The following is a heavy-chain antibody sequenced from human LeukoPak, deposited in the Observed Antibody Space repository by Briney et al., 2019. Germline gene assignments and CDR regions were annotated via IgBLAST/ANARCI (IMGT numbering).Heavy chain of an antibody. Sequence: SETLSLTCAVYGGSFSGYYWSWIRQPPGKGLEWIGEINHSGSTNYNPSLKSRVTMSVDTSRNQFSLKLSSVTAVDTAVYYCARKTTAGPTKAAFDIWGQGTMVAVST. D-gene: IGHD2-21*02. V-gene: IGHV4-34*01. CDR3: ARKTTAGPTKAAFDI. CDR2: INHSGST. CDR1: GGSFSGYY. J-gene: IGHJ3*02.